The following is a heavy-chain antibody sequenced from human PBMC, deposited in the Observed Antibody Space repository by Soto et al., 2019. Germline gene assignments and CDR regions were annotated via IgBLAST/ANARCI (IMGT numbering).Heavy chain of an antibody. CDR1: GGSISSSSYY. Sequence: SETLSLTCTVSGGSISSSSYYWGWIRQPPGKGLEWIGSIYYSGSTYYNPSLKSRVAISVDTSKNQFSLKLSSVTAADTAVYYCARHWASDLWSGYNSMYYGMDVWGQGTTVNVSS. V-gene: IGHV4-39*01. J-gene: IGHJ6*02. CDR3: ARHWASDLWSGYNSMYYGMDV. D-gene: IGHD3-3*01. CDR2: IYYSGST.